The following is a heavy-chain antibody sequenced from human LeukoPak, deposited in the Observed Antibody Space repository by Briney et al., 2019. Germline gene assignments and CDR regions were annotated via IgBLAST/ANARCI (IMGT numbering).Heavy chain of an antibody. V-gene: IGHV1-18*04. CDR1: GYTFTSYG. CDR2: ISAYNGNT. J-gene: IGHJ4*02. Sequence: SVKVSCKASGYTFTSYGISWVRQAPGQGLEWMGWISAYNGNTNYAQKLQGRVTMTTDTSTSTAYMELRSLRSDDTAVYYCARRRYCSSTSCYALGYFDYWGQGTLVTVSS. CDR3: ARRRYCSSTSCYALGYFDY. D-gene: IGHD2-2*01.